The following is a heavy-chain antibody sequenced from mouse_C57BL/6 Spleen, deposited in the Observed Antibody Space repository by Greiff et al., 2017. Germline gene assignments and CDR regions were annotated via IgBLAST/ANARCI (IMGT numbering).Heavy chain of an antibody. CDR3: ARDGSSYWFAY. J-gene: IGHJ3*01. CDR1: GYAFTNYL. Sequence: VQLQESGAELVRPGTSVKVSCKASGYAFTNYLIEWVKQRPGQGLEWIGVINPGSGGTNYNEKFKGKATLTADKSSSTAYMQLSSLTSEDSAVDFCARDGSSYWFAYWGQGTLVTVSA. D-gene: IGHD1-1*01. CDR2: INPGSGGT. V-gene: IGHV1-54*01.